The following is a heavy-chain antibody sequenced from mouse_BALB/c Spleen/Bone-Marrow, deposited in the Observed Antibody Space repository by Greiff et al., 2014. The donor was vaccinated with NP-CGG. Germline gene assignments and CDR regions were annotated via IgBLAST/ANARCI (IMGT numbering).Heavy chain of an antibody. V-gene: IGHV5-12-2*01. CDR2: ISNGGVST. Sequence: EVKLMESGGGLVQPGGSLKLSCAASGFTFSSYTMSWVRQTPEKSLEWVTYISNGGVSTYYADAVKGRITISRDNDKNTLYLQMNSLKSEDTAMYYCTRDGYDVGGAMDYWGQGTSVTVSA. CDR3: TRDGYDVGGAMDY. D-gene: IGHD2-2*01. CDR1: GFTFSSYT. J-gene: IGHJ4*01.